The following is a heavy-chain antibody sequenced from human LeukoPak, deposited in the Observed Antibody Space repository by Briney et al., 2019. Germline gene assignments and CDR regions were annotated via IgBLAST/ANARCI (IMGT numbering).Heavy chain of an antibody. CDR3: ARAGIQLWFYWFDP. D-gene: IGHD5-18*01. Sequence: SETLSLTCTVSSASISSSTHYWGWIRQPPGKGLEWIASSYYSGGIYYNPALKSRVTISVDTSKNQFSLKLSSVTAADTAVYYCARAGIQLWFYWFDPWGQGTLVTVSS. J-gene: IGHJ5*02. CDR1: SASISSSTHY. CDR2: SYYSGGI. V-gene: IGHV4-39*07.